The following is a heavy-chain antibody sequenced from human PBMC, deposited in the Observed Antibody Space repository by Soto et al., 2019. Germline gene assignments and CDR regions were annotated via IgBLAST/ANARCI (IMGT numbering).Heavy chain of an antibody. J-gene: IGHJ6*04. Sequence: EVQLLESGGGLVQPGGSLRLSCAAAGFTFSNYALTWVRQSPGKGLEWVSTFSGGGGSTYYADSVRGRFTTSRDKSKNTLSRHMNSLRVEDPAIYYCAGDWTGDTCPCLDLWGEGTKGSVSS. V-gene: IGHV3-23*01. CDR3: AGDWTGDTCPCLDL. CDR2: FSGGGGST. D-gene: IGHD2-21*01. CDR1: GFTFSNYA.